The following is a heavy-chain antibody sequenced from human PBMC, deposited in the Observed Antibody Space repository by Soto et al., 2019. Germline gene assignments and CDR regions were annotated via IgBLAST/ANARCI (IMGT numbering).Heavy chain of an antibody. J-gene: IGHJ4*02. Sequence: GGSLRLSCAASGFTFSSYWMHWVRQAPGKGLVWVSRINSDGSSTSYADSVKGRFTISRDNAKNTLYLQMNSLRAEDTAVYYCARVVSELGPVFPRTFDYWGQGTLVTVSS. CDR3: ARVVSELGPVFPRTFDY. CDR1: GFTFSSYW. CDR2: INSDGSST. D-gene: IGHD1-7*01. V-gene: IGHV3-74*01.